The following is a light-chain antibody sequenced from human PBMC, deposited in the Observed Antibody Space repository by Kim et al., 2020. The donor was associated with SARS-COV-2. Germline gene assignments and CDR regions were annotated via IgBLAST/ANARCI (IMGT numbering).Light chain of an antibody. J-gene: IGKJ1*01. V-gene: IGKV3-11*01. CDR3: QQRSNWLWT. CDR2: DAI. CDR1: HSVSKY. Sequence: IALTQSPATLSLFPGERATLSCRASHSVSKYLAWYQQRLGQAPRLLIYDAINRAPGIPARFSGSGSGTDFTLTISSLEPEDFAVYWCQQRSNWLWTFGQGTKVDIK.